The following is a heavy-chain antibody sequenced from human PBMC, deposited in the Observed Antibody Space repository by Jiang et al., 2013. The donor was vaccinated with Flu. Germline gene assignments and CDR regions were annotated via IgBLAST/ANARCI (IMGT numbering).Heavy chain of an antibody. D-gene: IGHD2-2*01. CDR2: LFYGSA. J-gene: IGHJ4*02. CDR3: ARDSAVVPGALQY. V-gene: IGHV4-39*07. Sequence: GWIRQPPREGTGVDWECLFYGSAYYDPSLKSRVTMSVDTSKKQFSLRLTSVTAADTAVYYCARDSAVVPGALQYWGQGILVTVSS.